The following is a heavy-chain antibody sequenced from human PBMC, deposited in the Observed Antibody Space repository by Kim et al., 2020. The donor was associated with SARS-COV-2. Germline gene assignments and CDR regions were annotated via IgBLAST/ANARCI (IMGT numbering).Heavy chain of an antibody. J-gene: IGHJ4*02. CDR2: ISAYNGNT. V-gene: IGHV1-18*04. Sequence: ASVKVSCKASGYTFTSYGISWVRQAPGQGLEWMGCISAYNGNTNYAQKLQGRVTMTTDTSTSTAYMELRSLRSDDTAEYYCARAPYYYDSSGYYSRDYWGEGPLGTVSS. D-gene: IGHD3-22*01. CDR3: ARAPYYYDSSGYYSRDY. CDR1: GYTFTSYG.